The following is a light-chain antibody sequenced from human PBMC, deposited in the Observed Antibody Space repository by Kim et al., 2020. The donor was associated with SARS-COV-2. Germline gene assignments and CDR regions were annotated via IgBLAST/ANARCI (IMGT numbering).Light chain of an antibody. CDR1: QSISSW. CDR3: QQYNTYSPT. CDR2: KAS. V-gene: IGKV1-5*03. J-gene: IGKJ2*01. Sequence: DIQMTQSPSTLSASVGDRVTLTCRASQSISSWLAWYQQKPGKAPKVLIYKASSLESGVPSRFSGSGSGTEFTLTITSLQPDDFATYYCQQYNTYSPTFGQGTSWRSN.